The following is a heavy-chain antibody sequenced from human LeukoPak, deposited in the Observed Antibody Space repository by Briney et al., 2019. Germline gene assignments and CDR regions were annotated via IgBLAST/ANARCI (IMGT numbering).Heavy chain of an antibody. J-gene: IGHJ4*02. CDR1: GFTFSSYA. CDR3: ARDLSHDSETDY. D-gene: IGHD3-22*01. V-gene: IGHV3-30*04. CDR2: ISYGGSNK. Sequence: GGSLRLSCAASGFTFSSYAMHWVRQAPGKGMEWVAVISYGGSNKYYADSVKGRFTISRDNSKNTLSLQMNSLRAEDTAVYYCARDLSHDSETDYWGQGTLVTVSS.